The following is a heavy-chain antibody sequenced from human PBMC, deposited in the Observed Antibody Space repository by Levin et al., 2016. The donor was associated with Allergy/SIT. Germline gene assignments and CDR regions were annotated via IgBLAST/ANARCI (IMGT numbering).Heavy chain of an antibody. CDR2: ISGSGVRT. CDR1: GFTFNIYA. Sequence: GESLKISCAASGFTFNIYAMNWVRQAPGKGLEWVSAISGSGVRTQYADSVKGRFTISRDNSKNTLYLQMNSLRAEDTAVYYCAKETGARSSGWYGWFDPWGQGTLVTVSS. CDR3: AKETGARSSGWYGWFDP. J-gene: IGHJ5*02. V-gene: IGHV3-23*01. D-gene: IGHD6-19*01.